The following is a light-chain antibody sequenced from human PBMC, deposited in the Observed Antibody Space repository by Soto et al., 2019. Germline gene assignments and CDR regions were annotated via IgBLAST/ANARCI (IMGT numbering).Light chain of an antibody. CDR3: QQYLGT. J-gene: IGKJ1*01. Sequence: GDIVTITCRASQSISSWLAWYQQKPGKTPKLLIYDASSLESGVPSRFSGSGSGKEFTLTISSLQPDEFATYYCQQYLGTFGQGTKVDIK. CDR1: QSISSW. V-gene: IGKV1-5*01. CDR2: DAS.